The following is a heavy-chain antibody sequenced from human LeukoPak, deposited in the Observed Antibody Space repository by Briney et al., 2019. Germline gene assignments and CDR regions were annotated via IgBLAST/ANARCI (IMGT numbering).Heavy chain of an antibody. CDR1: GFTFSSYW. Sequence: GGSLRLSCAASGFTFSSYWMHWVRQAPGKGLVWVSRISDDGNTTGYAESVKGRFAISRVNAKNILYLQMNSLRAEDTAVYYCARGLALWGQGTLVTVSS. CDR3: ARGLAL. V-gene: IGHV3-74*01. CDR2: ISDDGNTT. J-gene: IGHJ5*02.